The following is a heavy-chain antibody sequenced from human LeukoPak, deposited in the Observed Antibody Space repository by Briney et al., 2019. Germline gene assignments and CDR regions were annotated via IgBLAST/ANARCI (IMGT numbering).Heavy chain of an antibody. CDR3: ARTLRYCSGGSCYSGYYYYYGMDV. CDR2: INTNTGNP. D-gene: IGHD2-15*01. Sequence: ASVKVSCKASGYTFTSYAMNWVRQVPGQGLEWMGWINTNTGNPTYAQGFTGRFVFSLDTSVSTAYLQISSLKAEDTAVYYCARTLRYCSGGSCYSGYYYYYGMDVWGQGTTVTVSS. J-gene: IGHJ6*02. CDR1: GYTFTSYA. V-gene: IGHV7-4-1*02.